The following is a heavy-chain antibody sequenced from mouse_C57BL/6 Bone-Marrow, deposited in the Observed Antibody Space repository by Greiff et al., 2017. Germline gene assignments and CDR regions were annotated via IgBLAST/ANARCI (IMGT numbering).Heavy chain of an antibody. J-gene: IGHJ2*01. D-gene: IGHD1-1*01. CDR1: GFTFSNYW. CDR3: TGHGSSYYFDY. V-gene: IGHV6-3*01. CDR2: IRLKSDNYAT. Sequence: EVQLVESGGGLVQPGGSMKLSCVASGFTFSNYWMNWVRQSPEKGLEWVAQIRLKSDNYATPYAESVKGRFTISRDDSKSSVYLQMNNLRAEDTGIYYCTGHGSSYYFDYWGQGTTLTVSS.